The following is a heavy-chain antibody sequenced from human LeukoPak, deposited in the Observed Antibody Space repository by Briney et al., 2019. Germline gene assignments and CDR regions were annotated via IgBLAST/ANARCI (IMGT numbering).Heavy chain of an antibody. J-gene: IGHJ4*02. CDR3: ARISGYYYDSSGPNFDY. D-gene: IGHD3-22*01. Sequence: PGGSLRLSCVASGFTFSSYSMNWVRQAPGKGLEWVSSISSSSSYIYYADSVKGRFTISRDNAKNSLYLQMNSLRAEDTAVYYCARISGYYYDSSGPNFDYWGQGTLVTVSS. CDR2: ISSSSSYI. CDR1: GFTFSSYS. V-gene: IGHV3-21*01.